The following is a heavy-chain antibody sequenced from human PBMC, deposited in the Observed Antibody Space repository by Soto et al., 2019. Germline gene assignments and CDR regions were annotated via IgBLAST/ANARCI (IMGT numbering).Heavy chain of an antibody. J-gene: IGHJ6*04. CDR3: ARGRGYGSATMEV. Sequence: PSETLSLTCAVYGGSFSGHYWSWIRQPPGKGLEWIGEINHSGSTNYNPSLKSRVTISVDTSKNQFSLKLSSVTAADTAVYYCARGRGYGSATMEVWGKGNTVTGTS. CDR1: GGSFSGHY. D-gene: IGHD3-10*01. V-gene: IGHV4-34*01. CDR2: INHSGST.